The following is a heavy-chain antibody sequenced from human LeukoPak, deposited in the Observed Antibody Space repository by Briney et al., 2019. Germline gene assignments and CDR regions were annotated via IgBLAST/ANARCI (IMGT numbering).Heavy chain of an antibody. Sequence: GASVKVSCKASGYTFTSYYMHWVRQAPGQGLEWMGIINPSGGSTSYAQKFQGRVTMTRDMSTSTAYMELSSLRSEDTAVYYCARDGTPNYSSGWVYMDVWGEGTTVTISS. J-gene: IGHJ6*03. CDR3: ARDGTPNYSSGWVYMDV. CDR1: GYTFTSYY. CDR2: INPSGGST. D-gene: IGHD6-25*01. V-gene: IGHV1-46*01.